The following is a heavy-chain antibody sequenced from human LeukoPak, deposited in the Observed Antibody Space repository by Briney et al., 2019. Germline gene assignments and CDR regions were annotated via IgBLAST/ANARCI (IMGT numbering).Heavy chain of an antibody. V-gene: IGHV4-61*02. CDR2: IYSSGIF. Sequence: SQTLSLTCTVSSGSISSPPYYWSWIRQPAGKEVEWIGRIYSSGIFDYNPSLKSRVTLSIDTSKNSFSLRLSSVTATDTAVYYRARGPGSATKEAFDIWGQGTMVTVSS. J-gene: IGHJ3*02. CDR1: SGSISSPPYY. D-gene: IGHD2-8*01. CDR3: ARGPGSATKEAFDI.